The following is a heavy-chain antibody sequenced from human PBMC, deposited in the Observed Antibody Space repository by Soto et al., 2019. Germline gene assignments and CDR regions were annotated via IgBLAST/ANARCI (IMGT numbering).Heavy chain of an antibody. CDR1: GYTFTSYY. J-gene: IGHJ4*02. CDR3: ARDYCSGGSCYHYYFDY. D-gene: IGHD2-15*01. CDR2: INPSGGST. V-gene: IGHV1-46*01. Sequence: QVQLVQSGAEVKKPGASVKVSCKASGYTFTSYYMHWVRQAPGQGLEWMGIINPSGGSTSYAQKFQCRVTMTRDTSTSTGYMELSSLRSEDTAVYYCARDYCSGGSCYHYYFDYWGQGTLVTVSS.